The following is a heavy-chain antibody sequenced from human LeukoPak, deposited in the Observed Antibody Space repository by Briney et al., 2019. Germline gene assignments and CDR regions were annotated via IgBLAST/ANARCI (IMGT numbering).Heavy chain of an antibody. CDR2: ISGSGGST. D-gene: IGHD3-16*02. J-gene: IGHJ4*02. CDR3: AKETTYGVITFGGVIVSPFDY. V-gene: IGHV3-23*01. CDR1: GFTFSSYA. Sequence: TGGSLRLSCAASGFTFSSYAMSWVRQAPGKGLEWVSAISGSGGSTYYADSVKGRFTISRDNSKNTLYLQMNSLRAEDTAVYYCAKETTYGVITFGGVIVSPFDYWGQGTLVTVSS.